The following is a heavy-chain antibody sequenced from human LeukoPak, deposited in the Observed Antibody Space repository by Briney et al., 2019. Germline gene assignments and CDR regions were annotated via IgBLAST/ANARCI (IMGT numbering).Heavy chain of an antibody. D-gene: IGHD3-10*01. J-gene: IGHJ4*02. CDR1: GFTFDDYA. CDR3: ARVKATYYGSGSYDY. CDR2: ISGSGGST. V-gene: IGHV3-23*01. Sequence: GRSLRLSCAASGFTFDDYAMHWVRQAPGKGLEWVSAISGSGGSTYYADSVKGRFTISRDNSKNTLYLQMNSLRAEDTAVYYCARVKATYYGSGSYDYWGQGTLVTVSS.